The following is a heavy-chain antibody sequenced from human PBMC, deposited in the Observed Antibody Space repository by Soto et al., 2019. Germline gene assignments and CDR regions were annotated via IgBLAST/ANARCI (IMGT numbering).Heavy chain of an antibody. CDR1: GFTVSNSY. J-gene: IGHJ4*02. CDR3: ARGFQSSFGY. CDR2: TYSGGST. Sequence: LRLSCAASGFTVSNSYMSWVRQAPGKGLEWVSVTYSGGSTYYADSVKGRFTISRDSSKNTLYPQMNSLRAEDTAVYYCARGFQSSFGYWGQGTLVTVSS. V-gene: IGHV3-53*01. D-gene: IGHD2-21*01.